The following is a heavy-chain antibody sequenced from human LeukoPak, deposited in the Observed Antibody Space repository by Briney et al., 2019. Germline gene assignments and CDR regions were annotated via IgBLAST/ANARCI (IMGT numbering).Heavy chain of an antibody. Sequence: PGGSLRLSCAASGFTFSSYGMHWVRQAPGKGLEWVAFIRCDGSNKYYADSVKGRFTISRDNSKNTLYLQMDSLRAEDTAVYYCAKDPGTAMVYYYYYGMDVWGQGTTVTVSS. J-gene: IGHJ6*02. CDR3: AKDPGTAMVYYYYYGMDV. V-gene: IGHV3-30*02. D-gene: IGHD5-18*01. CDR1: GFTFSSYG. CDR2: IRCDGSNK.